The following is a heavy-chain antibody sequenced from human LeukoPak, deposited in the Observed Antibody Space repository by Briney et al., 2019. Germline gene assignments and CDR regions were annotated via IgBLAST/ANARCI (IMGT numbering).Heavy chain of an antibody. Sequence: GASVKVSCKASGYNINNYGIIWVRLAPRHGLEWMGWINPYNGGTDYAQKFQGRVTMTTDTSTSTAYMEVRSLRSDDTAVYYCAREHFRVGGPEPWFDPWGQGTFVTVSS. D-gene: IGHD3-16*01. CDR1: GYNINNYG. CDR3: AREHFRVGGPEPWFDP. CDR2: INPYNGGT. V-gene: IGHV1-18*01. J-gene: IGHJ5*02.